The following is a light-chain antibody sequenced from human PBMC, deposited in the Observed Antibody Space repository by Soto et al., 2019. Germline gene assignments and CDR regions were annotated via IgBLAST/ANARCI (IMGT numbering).Light chain of an antibody. CDR2: GAS. Sequence: EIVLTQSPATLSLSPGETATLSCRASQSVSSSYLAWYQQKPGQAPRLLIYGASSRATGIPDRFSGSGSGTDFTLTISRLEPEDFAVYYCQQYHNSPITFGQGTKVDIK. J-gene: IGKJ1*01. V-gene: IGKV3-20*01. CDR3: QQYHNSPIT. CDR1: QSVSSSY.